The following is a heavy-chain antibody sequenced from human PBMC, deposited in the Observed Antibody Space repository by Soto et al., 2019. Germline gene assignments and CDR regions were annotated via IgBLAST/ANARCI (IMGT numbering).Heavy chain of an antibody. V-gene: IGHV3-23*01. D-gene: IGHD3-10*01. Sequence: GGSLRLSCVASGLTVGSRAMSWVRQAPGEGLQWVATITDNGGDAKYADSVRGRFVISRDNSKKTLYLQMTSLTAEDSAMYSCARGSTESYPGSRIFDFWGRGTLVTVSS. J-gene: IGHJ4*02. CDR3: ARGSTESYPGSRIFDF. CDR1: GLTVGSRA. CDR2: ITDNGGDA.